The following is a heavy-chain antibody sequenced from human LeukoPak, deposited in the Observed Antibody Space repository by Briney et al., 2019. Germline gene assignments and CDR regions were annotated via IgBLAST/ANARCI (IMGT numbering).Heavy chain of an antibody. D-gene: IGHD3-3*01. CDR2: IYHSGST. J-gene: IGHJ4*02. CDR1: GGSISSSNW. CDR3: ARCTPNTYYDFWSGYYTGLENDY. Sequence: PSGTLSLTCAVSGGSISSSNWWSWIRQPPGKGLEWIGEIYHSGSTNYNPSLKSRVTISVDKSKTQFSLKLSSVTAADTAVYYCARCTPNTYYDFWSGYYTGLENDYWGQGTLVTVSS. V-gene: IGHV4-4*02.